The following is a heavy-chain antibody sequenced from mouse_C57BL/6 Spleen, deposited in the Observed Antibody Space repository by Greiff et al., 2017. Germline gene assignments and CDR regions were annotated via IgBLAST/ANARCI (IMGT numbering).Heavy chain of an antibody. D-gene: IGHD4-1*01. J-gene: IGHJ2*01. CDR1: GYTFTSYG. CDR2: IYPRSGNT. Sequence: QVQLQQSGAELARPGASVKLSCKASGYTFTSYGISWVKQRTGQGLEWIGEIYPRSGNTYYNEKFKGKATLTADKSSSTAYMELRSLTSEDSAVYFCARAGLTGSLYYFDYWGQGTTLTVSS. V-gene: IGHV1-81*01. CDR3: ARAGLTGSLYYFDY.